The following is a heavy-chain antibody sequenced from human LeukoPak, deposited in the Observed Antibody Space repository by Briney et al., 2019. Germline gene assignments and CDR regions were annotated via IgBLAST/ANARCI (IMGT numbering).Heavy chain of an antibody. CDR2: ISDDGRHN. CDR1: GFTFSTYA. V-gene: IGHV3-30*04. Sequence: GGSLRLSCAASGFTFSTYAMNWVRQAPGKGPEWVAVISDDGRHNYYADSVKGRFTISRDNSKSTLYLQMNSLRAEDTAVYYCAKGSASSRPYYFDYWGQGALVTVSS. CDR3: AKGSASSRPYYFDY. D-gene: IGHD2-15*01. J-gene: IGHJ4*02.